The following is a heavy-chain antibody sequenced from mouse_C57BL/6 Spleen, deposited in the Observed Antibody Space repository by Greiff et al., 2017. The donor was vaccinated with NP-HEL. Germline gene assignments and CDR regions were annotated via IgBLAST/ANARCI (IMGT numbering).Heavy chain of an antibody. CDR3: ARAGYWGYYAMDY. CDR1: GFTFSSYA. V-gene: IGHV5-4*03. Sequence: EVKLVESGGGLVKPGGSLKLSCAASGFTFSSYAMSWVRQTPEKRLEWVATISDGGSYTYSPDNVKGRFTISRDNAKNNLYLQMSHLKSEDTAMYYCARAGYWGYYAMDYWGQGTSVTVSS. CDR2: ISDGGSYT. J-gene: IGHJ4*01. D-gene: IGHD1-1*01.